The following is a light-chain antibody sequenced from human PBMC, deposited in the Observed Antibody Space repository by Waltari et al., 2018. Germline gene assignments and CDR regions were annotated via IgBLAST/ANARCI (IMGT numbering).Light chain of an antibody. CDR1: SRDVGGYDC. V-gene: IGLV2-14*03. J-gene: IGLJ2*01. CDR3: SSKTSSSTVL. Sequence: QSALTQPASVSGSPGQSITISCTGTSRDVGGYDCVSWYQPHRDKGPKLLIFDVSHRPSGASDRFSGSKSGNTASLTIAGLQAGDEADYYCSSKTSSSTVLFGGGTKLTVL. CDR2: DVS.